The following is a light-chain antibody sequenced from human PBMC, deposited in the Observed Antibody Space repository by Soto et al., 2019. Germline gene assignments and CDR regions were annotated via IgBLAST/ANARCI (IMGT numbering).Light chain of an antibody. V-gene: IGLV2-14*01. CDR3: NSRTSSGSSV. J-gene: IGLJ2*01. CDR1: SSDVGGYHY. Sequence: QSALTQPASVSGSPGQSITISCTGSSSDVGGYHYVSWYQQYPGKAPKLVISEVSNRPSGVSHRFSGSKSGNTASLTISGLQADDEAEYYCNSRTSSGSSVFGGGTKLTVL. CDR2: EVS.